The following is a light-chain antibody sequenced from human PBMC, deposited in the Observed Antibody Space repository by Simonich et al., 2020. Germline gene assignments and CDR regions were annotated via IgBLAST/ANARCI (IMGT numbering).Light chain of an antibody. J-gene: IGLJ2*01. V-gene: IGLV2-14*01. Sequence: QSALTQPASVSGSPGQSITISCPEPSSDVGGYNYVSWYQQHPGKAPKLIIYDVSKRPSGVSNRFSGSKSGNTASLTISGLQAEDEADYYCSSYTSSSTLVFGGGTKLTVL. CDR3: SSYTSSSTLV. CDR1: SSDVGGYNY. CDR2: DVS.